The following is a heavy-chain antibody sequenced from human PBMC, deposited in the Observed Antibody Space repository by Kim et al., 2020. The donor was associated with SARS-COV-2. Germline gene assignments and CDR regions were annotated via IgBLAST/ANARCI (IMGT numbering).Heavy chain of an antibody. Sequence: YSGSVRDRFTISRDTSKNTLYLQLDSLRAEDTAVYYCAIVASKLRFLNFEYWGQGTLVTVSP. V-gene: IGHV3-23*01. J-gene: IGHJ4*02. D-gene: IGHD3-3*01. CDR3: AIVASKLRFLNFEY.